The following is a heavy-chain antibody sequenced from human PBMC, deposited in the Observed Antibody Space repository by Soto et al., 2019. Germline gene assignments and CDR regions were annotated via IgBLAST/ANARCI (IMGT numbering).Heavy chain of an antibody. V-gene: IGHV4-59*11. Sequence: PSETLSLTCTVSGGSISGHYWIWIRQSPGKGLEWMGYIFYTGSTNYNPSLKSRVTLSADTSKNQFSLRLSSVTAADTAVYYCARVGSSGWSPDYWGQGTLVTVSS. CDR3: ARVGSSGWSPDY. CDR2: IFYTGST. J-gene: IGHJ4*02. D-gene: IGHD6-19*01. CDR1: GGSISGHY.